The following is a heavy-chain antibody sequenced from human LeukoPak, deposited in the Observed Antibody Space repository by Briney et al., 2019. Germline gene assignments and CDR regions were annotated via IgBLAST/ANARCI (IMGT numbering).Heavy chain of an antibody. CDR3: ASSGGCSSTSCYILDYYYGMDV. CDR2: ISAYNGNT. CDR1: RYTLTSYG. D-gene: IGHD2-2*02. Sequence: ASLKASCKASRYTLTSYGISWVRQAPGQGLEWIGWISAYNGNTNYAQKLQGRVTMTTDTSTSTAYMELRSLRSDDTAVYYCASSGGCSSTSCYILDYYYGMDVWGQGTTVTVSS. J-gene: IGHJ6*02. V-gene: IGHV1-18*01.